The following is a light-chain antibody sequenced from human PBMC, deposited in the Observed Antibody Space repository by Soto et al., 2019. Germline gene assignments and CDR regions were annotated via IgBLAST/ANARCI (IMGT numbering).Light chain of an antibody. Sequence: EIQLPQSPGTLSLSQGERATLPCRAGQSVSNNYLAWYQQKPGQAPRLLIYGASNRATGTPDRFSGGGSGTDFTLTISRLEPEDFAVDDCQQYGSSGTFGQGTKVDIK. CDR1: QSVSNNY. CDR3: QQYGSSGT. J-gene: IGKJ1*01. CDR2: GAS. V-gene: IGKV3-20*01.